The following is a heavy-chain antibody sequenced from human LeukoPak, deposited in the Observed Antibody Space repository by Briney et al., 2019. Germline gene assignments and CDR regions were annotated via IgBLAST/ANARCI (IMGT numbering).Heavy chain of an antibody. Sequence: GGSLRLSCAASGFTFSDYYMCWLRQAPGKGLEGVSYISSSGSTIYYADPVKGRFTISRDNAKNSLYLQMNSLRAEDTAVYYCARDGERITIFGVVTENQYYFDYWGQGTLVTVSS. D-gene: IGHD3-3*01. CDR2: ISSSGSTI. V-gene: IGHV3-11*01. J-gene: IGHJ4*02. CDR1: GFTFSDYY. CDR3: ARDGERITIFGVVTENQYYFDY.